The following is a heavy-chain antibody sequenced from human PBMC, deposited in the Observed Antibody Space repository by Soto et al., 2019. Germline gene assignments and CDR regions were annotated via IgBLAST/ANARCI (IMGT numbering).Heavy chain of an antibody. V-gene: IGHV1-69*13. J-gene: IGHJ6*02. CDR2: IIPIFGTA. D-gene: IGHD2-2*01. Sequence: SVKVSCKASGGTFSSYTISWARQAPGQGLEWMGRIIPIFGTANYAQNFQGRVTITADESTSTVYMELSSLISEDTAVYYCASRIVVVPAAVNYYGMDVWGQGTTVTVSS. CDR1: GGTFSSYT. CDR3: ASRIVVVPAAVNYYGMDV.